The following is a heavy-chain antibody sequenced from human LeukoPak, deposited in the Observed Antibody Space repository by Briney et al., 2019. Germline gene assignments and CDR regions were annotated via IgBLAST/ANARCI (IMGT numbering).Heavy chain of an antibody. D-gene: IGHD1-26*01. V-gene: IGHV3-53*01. CDR3: ARVEWELLHFDY. Sequence: GGSLRLSCTVSGFTVSSNSMSWVRQAPGKGLEWVSFIYSDNTHYSDSVKGRFTISRDNSKNTLYLQMNSLRAEDTAVYYCARVEWELLHFDYWGQGTLVTVSS. CDR1: GFTVSSNS. CDR2: IYSDNT. J-gene: IGHJ4*02.